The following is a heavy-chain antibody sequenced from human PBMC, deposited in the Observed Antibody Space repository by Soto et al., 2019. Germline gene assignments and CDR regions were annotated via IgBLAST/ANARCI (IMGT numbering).Heavy chain of an antibody. Sequence: SETLSLTCTVASGSISSYYWSWLRQPPGKGLEWIGYVYYSGTTNYNSSLKSRVTISIDPSKNQFSLTLNSVTAADTAVYYCARTPFFYCGLGTNLYYFDGWDQGALVTVAS. D-gene: IGHD2-21*01. CDR1: SGSISSYY. V-gene: IGHV4-59*01. CDR2: VYYSGTT. J-gene: IGHJ4*02. CDR3: ARTPFFYCGLGTNLYYFDG.